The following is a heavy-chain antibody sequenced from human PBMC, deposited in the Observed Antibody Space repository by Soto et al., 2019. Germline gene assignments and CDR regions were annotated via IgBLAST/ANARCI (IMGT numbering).Heavy chain of an antibody. V-gene: IGHV3-74*01. D-gene: IGHD2-21*01. J-gene: IGHJ6*02. CDR1: GFTFSDHW. Sequence: EVQLVESGGGLVQPGGSLRLSCAASGFTFSDHWIHWVRQGPGEGLVWVSRIKGDGSITNYADSVKGRFTISRDNAKNTVYLQINSLRVEDTALYYCARGLRGAYGMYVWGQGTTVTVSS. CDR3: ARGLRGAYGMYV. CDR2: IKGDGSIT.